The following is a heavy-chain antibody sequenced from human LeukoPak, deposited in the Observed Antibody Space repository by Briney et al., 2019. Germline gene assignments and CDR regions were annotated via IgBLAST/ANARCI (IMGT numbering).Heavy chain of an antibody. J-gene: IGHJ4*02. Sequence: PGGSLRLSCAASGFXFSSYNINWVRQAPGKGLEWVSSISGSSSNIYYADSVKGRFTTSRDNAKNSLYLQMNSLRGEDTAVYYCARNSEGYWGQGTLVTVSS. CDR1: GFXFSSYN. CDR3: ARNSEGY. V-gene: IGHV3-21*01. D-gene: IGHD2-21*01. CDR2: ISGSSSNI.